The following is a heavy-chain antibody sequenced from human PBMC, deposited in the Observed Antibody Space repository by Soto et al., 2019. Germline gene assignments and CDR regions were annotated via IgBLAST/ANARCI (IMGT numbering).Heavy chain of an antibody. J-gene: IGHJ4*02. D-gene: IGHD5-18*01. CDR1: GGSISNAAYS. Sequence: SETLSLTCTVSGGSISNAAYSWSWIRQPPGKGLEWIGYIYPSGMPFYNPSLRSRVTISIDRSNDQFSLNLKSVTAADTAVYYCARERGGYGLFDSWGQGTLVTVSA. CDR3: ARERGGYGLFDS. V-gene: IGHV4-30-2*01. CDR2: IYPSGMP.